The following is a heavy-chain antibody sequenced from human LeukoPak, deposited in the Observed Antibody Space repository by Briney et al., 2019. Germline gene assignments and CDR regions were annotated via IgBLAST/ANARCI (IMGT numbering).Heavy chain of an antibody. Sequence: SETLSLTCTVSGGSISNHYWTWIRQPPGKGLEWIGYISYSGNTNYNPSLRSRVTISIDTSNNQISLRPSPVTAADTAVYYCARDPTTVTKGFDIWGLGTMVTVSP. D-gene: IGHD4-17*01. V-gene: IGHV4-59*11. CDR2: ISYSGNT. J-gene: IGHJ3*02. CDR3: ARDPTTVTKGFDI. CDR1: GGSISNHY.